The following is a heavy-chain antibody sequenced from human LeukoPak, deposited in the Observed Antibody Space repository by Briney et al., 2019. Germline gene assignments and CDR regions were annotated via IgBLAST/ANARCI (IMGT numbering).Heavy chain of an antibody. J-gene: IGHJ6*02. Sequence: PGRSLRLSCAASGFTFDDYAMHWVRQAPGKGLEWVSGISWNSGSIGYADSVKGRFTISRDNAKNSLYLQMNSLRAEDTALYYCAKDIQGYGIFYGMDVWGQGTTVTVSS. V-gene: IGHV3-9*01. D-gene: IGHD3-16*01. CDR2: ISWNSGSI. CDR1: GFTFDDYA. CDR3: AKDIQGYGIFYGMDV.